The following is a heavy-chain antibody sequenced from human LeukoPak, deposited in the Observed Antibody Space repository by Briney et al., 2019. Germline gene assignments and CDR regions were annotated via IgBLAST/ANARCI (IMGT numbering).Heavy chain of an antibody. CDR1: GGTFSSYA. V-gene: IGHV1-69*06. J-gene: IGHJ4*02. CDR3: ARDLSGVTGHFDY. D-gene: IGHD2-21*02. Sequence: SVKVSCKASGGTFSSYAISWVRQAPGQGLEWMGGIIPIFGTANYAQKFQGRVTITADRSTSTAYMELSSLRSEDTAVYYCARDLSGVTGHFDYWGQGTLVTVSS. CDR2: IIPIFGTA.